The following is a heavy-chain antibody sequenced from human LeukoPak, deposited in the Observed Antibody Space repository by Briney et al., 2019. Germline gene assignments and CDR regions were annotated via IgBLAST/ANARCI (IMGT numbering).Heavy chain of an antibody. Sequence: GESLKISCRASGYTFTSDWIAWVRQMPGKGLEWTGIIYPGDSDTRYSPSFQGQVTVSADKSISTAYLQWSSLRASDTAMYYCARRPNLDYWGQGTLVTVSS. D-gene: IGHD2-8*01. V-gene: IGHV5-51*01. J-gene: IGHJ4*02. CDR1: GYTFTSDW. CDR2: IYPGDSDT. CDR3: ARRPNLDY.